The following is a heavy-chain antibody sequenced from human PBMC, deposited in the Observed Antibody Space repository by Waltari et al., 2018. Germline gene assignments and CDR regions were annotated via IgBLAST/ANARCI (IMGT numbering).Heavy chain of an antibody. J-gene: IGHJ4*02. CDR2: IRSKTYGGAT. CDR3: TRADGMTDLDY. Sequence: EVQLAESGGGLVQPGRSLRLSCTASGFNFGDYAMTWVRQVPGKGVGWVGFIRSKTYGGATEYAASVKGRFTISRDDSKSVAYLQMNSLRTEDTALYYCTRADGMTDLDYWGQGALVTVSS. V-gene: IGHV3-49*04. CDR1: GFNFGDYA.